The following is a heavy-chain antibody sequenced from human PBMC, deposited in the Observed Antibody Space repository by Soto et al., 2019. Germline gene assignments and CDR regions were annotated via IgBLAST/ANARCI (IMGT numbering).Heavy chain of an antibody. Sequence: QVQLVQSGAEVKKPGASVKVSCKASGYTFTTFDINWVRQATGQGLEWVGWMNPNSGNTGYAQKFQGRVTMTRNTSISTAYMELGSLRSEDTAVYFCARDHCTTTTSYTSIYYYGMDVWGQGTTVTVSS. D-gene: IGHD2-2*02. CDR1: GYTFTTFD. V-gene: IGHV1-8*01. CDR3: ARDHCTTTTSYTSIYYYGMDV. CDR2: MNPNSGNT. J-gene: IGHJ6*02.